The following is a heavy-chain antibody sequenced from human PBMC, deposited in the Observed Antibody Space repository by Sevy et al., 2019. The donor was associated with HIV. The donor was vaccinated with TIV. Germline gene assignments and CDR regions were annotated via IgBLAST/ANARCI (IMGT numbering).Heavy chain of an antibody. Sequence: GGSLRLSCIGSGFSFSYYSIHWVRQSPGKGLDWVALISHDGINEYYADSVKGRFTIFRDNSKNTVYLEMNSLRNEDTAIYFCANAYSGSYSHSYLYALDVWGQGTTVTVSS. CDR1: GFSFSYYS. V-gene: IGHV3-30*18. CDR3: ANAYSGSYSHSYLYALDV. CDR2: ISHDGINE. J-gene: IGHJ6*02. D-gene: IGHD1-26*01.